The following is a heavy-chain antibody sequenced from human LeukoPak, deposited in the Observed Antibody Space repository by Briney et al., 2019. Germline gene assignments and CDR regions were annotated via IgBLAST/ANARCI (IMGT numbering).Heavy chain of an antibody. J-gene: IGHJ6*02. V-gene: IGHV1-46*01. CDR2: INPSGGST. Sequence: ASVKVSCKASGYTFTSYYMHRVRQAPGQGLEWMGIINPSGGSTSYAQKLQGRVTMTTDTSTSTAYMELRSLRSDDTAVYYCARDGDSSGHGPYYYGMDVWGQGTTVTVSS. D-gene: IGHD6-19*01. CDR3: ARDGDSSGHGPYYYGMDV. CDR1: GYTFTSYY.